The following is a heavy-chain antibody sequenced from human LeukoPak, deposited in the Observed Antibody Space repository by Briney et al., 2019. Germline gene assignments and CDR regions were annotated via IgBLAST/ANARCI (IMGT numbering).Heavy chain of an antibody. CDR2: ISGSGGST. CDR3: AKDRWDSGQSAFDI. Sequence: GGSLRLSCAASGFTFSSYGMSWVRQAPGKGLEWVSAISGSGGSTYYADSVKGRFTISRDNSKNTLYLQMNSLRAEGTAVYYCAKDRWDSGQSAFDIWGQGTMVTVSS. D-gene: IGHD6-19*01. J-gene: IGHJ3*02. CDR1: GFTFSSYG. V-gene: IGHV3-23*01.